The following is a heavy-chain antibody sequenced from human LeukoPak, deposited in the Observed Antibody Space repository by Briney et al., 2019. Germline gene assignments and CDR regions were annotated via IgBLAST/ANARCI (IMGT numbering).Heavy chain of an antibody. CDR3: ARGYCSGGSCYSYYYYNYMDV. Sequence: SETLSLTCAVYGGSFSGYYWGWIRQSPGRGREWIGSMYHSGTTYYNPSLKSRVTLSVDTSKNQFSLKLSSVTAADTAVYYCARGYCSGGSCYSYYYYNYMDVWGKGTTVTVSS. CDR1: GGSFSGYY. CDR2: MYHSGTT. D-gene: IGHD2-15*01. J-gene: IGHJ6*03. V-gene: IGHV4-38-2*01.